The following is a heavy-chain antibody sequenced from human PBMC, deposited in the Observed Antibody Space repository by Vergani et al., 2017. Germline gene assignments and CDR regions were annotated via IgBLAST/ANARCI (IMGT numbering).Heavy chain of an antibody. Sequence: QVQLVQSGAEVKKPGASVRVSCKASGFTFTSYHIHWVRQAPGQGLHWLGRIDPNSVDTRYSQRFQDRVTITGDTSNNTAYMEMTRLRPDDTAVYYCARSRIYYGAGSPDYWGQGTLVTV. CDR1: GFTFTSYH. CDR2: IDPNSVDT. D-gene: IGHD3-10*01. V-gene: IGHV1-2*06. J-gene: IGHJ4*02. CDR3: ARSRIYYGAGSPDY.